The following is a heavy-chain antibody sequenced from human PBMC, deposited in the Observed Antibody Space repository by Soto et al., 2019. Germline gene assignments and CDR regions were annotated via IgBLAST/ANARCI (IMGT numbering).Heavy chain of an antibody. J-gene: IGHJ4*02. CDR2: SSPSNGQT. D-gene: IGHD3-3*01. CDR3: ARVIRIFRVANLESYFDY. CDR1: GYTFSNFG. V-gene: IGHV1-18*01. Sequence: ASVKVSCKASGYTFSNFGLSWVRQAPGQGLEWMGWSSPSNGQTIYAQNFHGRVTMTTDTSTATAHMELRSLISDDTAVYYCARVIRIFRVANLESYFDYWGQGTRVTVSS.